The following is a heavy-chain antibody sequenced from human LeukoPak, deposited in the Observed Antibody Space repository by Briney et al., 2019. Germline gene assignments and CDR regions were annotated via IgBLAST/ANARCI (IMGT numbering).Heavy chain of an antibody. CDR1: GYIFPSYG. Sequence: ASVKVSCKGSGYIFPSYGLAWMRQAPGQGLEWMGWISPYNGETKYAQNFQDRLTLTTDTSTSTAYMDLRSLRSDDTAVYYCVRDNLPVGSPENYFDSWGQGTLVTVSS. CDR3: VRDNLPVGSPENYFDS. D-gene: IGHD1-26*01. CDR2: ISPYNGET. V-gene: IGHV1-18*01. J-gene: IGHJ4*02.